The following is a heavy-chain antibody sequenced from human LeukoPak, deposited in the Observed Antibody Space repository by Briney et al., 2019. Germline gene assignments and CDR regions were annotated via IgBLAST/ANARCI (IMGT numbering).Heavy chain of an antibody. CDR2: INHSGST. V-gene: IGHV4-34*01. Sequence: PSETLSLTCAVYGGSFSGYYWSWIRQPLGKGLEWIGEINHSGSTNYNPSLKSRVTISVDTSKNQFSLKLSSVTAADTAVYYCARGRGDGYNWNYWGQGTLVTVSS. CDR1: GGSFSGYY. J-gene: IGHJ4*02. D-gene: IGHD5-24*01. CDR3: ARGRGDGYNWNY.